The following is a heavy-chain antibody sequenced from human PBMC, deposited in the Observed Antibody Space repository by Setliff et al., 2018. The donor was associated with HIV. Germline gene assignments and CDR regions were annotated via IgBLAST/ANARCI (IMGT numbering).Heavy chain of an antibody. J-gene: IGHJ4*02. Sequence: GASVKVSCKASGYTFTKSIIHWVRQAPGQGLEWMGAIIPSGGSTGYAEKFQGRVTLTRDTSISTAYMELSSLRSDDTAVYYCVARMSTVLTTQTDFDHWGQGTLVTVSS. CDR2: IIPSGGST. CDR1: GYTFTKSI. CDR3: VARMSTVLTTQTDFDH. D-gene: IGHD3-16*01. V-gene: IGHV1-46*01.